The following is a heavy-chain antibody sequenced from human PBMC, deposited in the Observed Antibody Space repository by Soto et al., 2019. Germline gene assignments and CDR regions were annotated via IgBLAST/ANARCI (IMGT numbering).Heavy chain of an antibody. CDR1: GGAVSSSSYY. D-gene: IGHD2-2*01. CDR3: ARGYCISASCYAGDYGMDV. V-gene: IGHV4-61*01. J-gene: IGHJ6*02. Sequence: QVQLQESGPGLVKPSETLSLTCTVSGGAVSSSSYYWSWIRQPPGKGLEWIGYIYYSGSTKYSPTLKRRVTIAVHTSKNQFSLKLNSVTAADTAVYYCARGYCISASCYAGDYGMDVWGQGTTVTVSS. CDR2: IYYSGST.